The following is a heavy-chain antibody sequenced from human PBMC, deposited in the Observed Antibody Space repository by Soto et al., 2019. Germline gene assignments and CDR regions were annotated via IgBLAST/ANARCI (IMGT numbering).Heavy chain of an antibody. CDR3: ARGRSGYDYAYFDY. D-gene: IGHD5-12*01. CDR2: IYYSGST. Sequence: SETLSLTCTVSGGSISSGDYYWSWIRQPPGKGLEWIGYIYYSGSTYYNPSLKSRVPISVDTSKNQFSLKLSSVTAADTAVYYCARGRSGYDYAYFDYWGQGTLVTVSS. V-gene: IGHV4-30-4*01. CDR1: GGSISSGDYY. J-gene: IGHJ4*02.